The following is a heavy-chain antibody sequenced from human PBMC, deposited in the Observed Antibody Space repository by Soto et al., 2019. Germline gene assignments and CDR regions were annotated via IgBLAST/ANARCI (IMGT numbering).Heavy chain of an antibody. D-gene: IGHD1-26*01. V-gene: IGHV3-7*03. J-gene: IGHJ4*02. CDR1: VFTFSSYW. CDR2: IKQDGSEK. CDR3: ASETSSGTSHY. Sequence: GGSLRLSCVGSVFTFSSYWMSCVRQAPGKGLEWVANIKQDGSEKYYVDSVKGRFTISRDNAKNSLYLQMNSLRVDDAAVYYCASETSSGTSHYWGQGTLVTVSS.